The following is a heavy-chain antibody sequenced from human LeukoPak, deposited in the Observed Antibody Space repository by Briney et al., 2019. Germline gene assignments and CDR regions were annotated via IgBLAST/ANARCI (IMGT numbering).Heavy chain of an antibody. CDR3: ARGTIAAAGTLDY. CDR2: ISYDGSNK. Sequence: GRSLRLSCAASGFTFSSYAMHWVRQAPGKGLEWLAVISYDGSNKYYADSVKGRFTISRDNSKNTLYLQMNSLRAEDTAVYYCARGTIAAAGTLDYWGQGTLVTVSS. D-gene: IGHD6-13*01. CDR1: GFTFSSYA. V-gene: IGHV3-30*04. J-gene: IGHJ4*02.